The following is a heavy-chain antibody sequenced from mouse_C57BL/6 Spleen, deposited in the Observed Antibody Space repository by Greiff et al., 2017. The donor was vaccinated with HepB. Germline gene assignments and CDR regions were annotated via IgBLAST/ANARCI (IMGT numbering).Heavy chain of an antibody. CDR3: TSGGFITAVEGFAY. CDR2: IDPETGGT. Sequence: VQLQQSGAELVRPGASVTLSCKAPGYTFTDYEMHWVKQTPVHGLEWIGAIDPETGGTAYNQKFKGKAILTADKSSSTAYMELRSLTSEDSAVYYCTSGGFITAVEGFAYWGQGTLVTVSA. D-gene: IGHD1-1*01. J-gene: IGHJ3*01. V-gene: IGHV1-15*01. CDR1: GYTFTDYE.